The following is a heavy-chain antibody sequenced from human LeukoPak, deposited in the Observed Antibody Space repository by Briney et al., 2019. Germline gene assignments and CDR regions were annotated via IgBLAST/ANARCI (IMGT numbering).Heavy chain of an antibody. CDR3: ARARSTYYDFWSGYYNNYYGMDV. D-gene: IGHD3-3*01. Sequence: ASVKVSCKASGYTSTSYDINWVRQATGQGLEWMGWMNPNSGNTGYAQKFQGRVTMTRNTSISTAYMELSSLRSEDTAVYYCARARSTYYDFWSGYYNNYYGMDVWGQGTTVTVSS. CDR1: GYTSTSYD. V-gene: IGHV1-8*01. CDR2: MNPNSGNT. J-gene: IGHJ6*02.